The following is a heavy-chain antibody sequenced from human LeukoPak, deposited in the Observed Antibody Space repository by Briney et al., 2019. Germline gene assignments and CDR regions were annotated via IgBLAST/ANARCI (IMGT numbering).Heavy chain of an antibody. V-gene: IGHV3-7*01. CDR1: GFTFNNYW. CDR3: ASIGGFCRRGFCA. J-gene: IGHJ5*02. Sequence: GGSLRLSCAASGFTFNNYWMTWVRQTPGKGPEWVANIKQDGSEKYYEASVKGRFTISRDNAKNSLFLQMDSLRAEDTAVYYCASIGGFCRRGFCAWGQGALVTVSS. CDR2: IKQDGSEK. D-gene: IGHD2-15*01.